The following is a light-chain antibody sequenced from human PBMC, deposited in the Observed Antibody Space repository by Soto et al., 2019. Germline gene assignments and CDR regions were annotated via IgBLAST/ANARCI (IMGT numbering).Light chain of an antibody. V-gene: IGLV2-14*03. Sequence: QSALTRPGSVSMSPGQSCPISSTRMGREVVGFNFVSWYQQHPGKAPKLILYDVTSRPSGVSNRFSGSKSGNTASLTISGLQAEDEAAYHCSSYSGSTTLGYVFGTGTKVTVL. CDR3: SSYSGSTTLGYV. CDR2: DVT. CDR1: GREVVGFNF. J-gene: IGLJ1*01.